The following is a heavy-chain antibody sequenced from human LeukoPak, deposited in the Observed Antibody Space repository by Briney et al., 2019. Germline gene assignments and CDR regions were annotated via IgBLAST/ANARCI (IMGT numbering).Heavy chain of an antibody. CDR1: GFTFSSYA. D-gene: IGHD3-22*01. V-gene: IGHV3-66*01. Sequence: GGSLRLSCAASGFTFSSYAMNWVRQAPGKGLECVSVIYSGGNTYYTDSVKGRFTISRDNSKNTLYLQMNSLRAEDTAVYYCARKTDSGGQGDYWGPGTLVTVSS. CDR2: IYSGGNT. J-gene: IGHJ4*02. CDR3: ARKTDSGGQGDY.